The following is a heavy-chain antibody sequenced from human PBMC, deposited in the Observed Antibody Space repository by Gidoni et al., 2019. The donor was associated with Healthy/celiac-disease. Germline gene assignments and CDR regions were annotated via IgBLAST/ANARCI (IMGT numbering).Heavy chain of an antibody. CDR2: IGTAGDT. V-gene: IGHV3-13*01. D-gene: IGHD6-19*01. J-gene: IGHJ4*01. CDR1: GFTFSSYD. CDR3: ARAVGAGYSSGWTIGDLDY. Sequence: EVQLVESGGGLVQPGGSLRLSCAASGFTFSSYDMHWVRQATGKGLEWVSAIGTAGDTYYPGSVKGRFTISRENAKNSLYLQMNSLRAGDTAVYYCARAVGAGYSSGWTIGDLDYWGQGTLVTVSS.